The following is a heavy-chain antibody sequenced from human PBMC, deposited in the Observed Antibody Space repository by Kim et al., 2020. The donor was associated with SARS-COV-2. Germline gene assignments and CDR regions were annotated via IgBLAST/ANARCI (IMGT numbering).Heavy chain of an antibody. CDR1: GFTFSNAW. J-gene: IGHJ4*02. CDR3: TTSKSDY. Sequence: GGSLRLSCAASGFTFSNAWVSWVRQALGKGLAWDGRIKRKTDGGTTDYAAPVKGRFTISRDDSKNTLYLQMNSLKTEDTAVYYCTTSKSDYWGQGTLVTVSS. V-gene: IGHV3-15*01. CDR2: IKRKTDGGTT.